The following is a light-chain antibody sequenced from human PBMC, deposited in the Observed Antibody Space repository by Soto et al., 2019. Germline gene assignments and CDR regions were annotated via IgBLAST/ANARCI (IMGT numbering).Light chain of an antibody. CDR2: GNS. Sequence: QSVLTQPPSVSGAPGQRVTISCTGSSSNIGAGYDVHWYQQLPGTAPKLLIYGNSNRPSGVPDRFSGSKSGTSASLAITGLRAEDEADYYCKSYDSSLRGWVFGGGTKVTVL. J-gene: IGLJ3*02. CDR1: SSNIGAGYD. V-gene: IGLV1-40*01. CDR3: KSYDSSLRGWV.